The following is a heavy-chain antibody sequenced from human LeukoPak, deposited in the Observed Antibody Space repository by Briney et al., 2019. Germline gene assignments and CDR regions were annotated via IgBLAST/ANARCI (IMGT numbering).Heavy chain of an antibody. CDR3: ARGARWGSGFFDY. CDR1: GVSGASISSYY. CDR2: FYDTGSI. Sequence: PSETLSLTCTVSGVSGASISSYYWSWIRKPAGKGLEWIGRFYDTGSINYNPSLKRRVTMSVDTSKNQFSLKLSSVTAADTAVYYCARGARWGSGFFDYWGQGTLVTVSS. D-gene: IGHD3-16*01. V-gene: IGHV4-4*07. J-gene: IGHJ4*02.